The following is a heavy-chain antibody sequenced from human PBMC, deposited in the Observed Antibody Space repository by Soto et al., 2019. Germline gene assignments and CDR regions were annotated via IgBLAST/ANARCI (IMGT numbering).Heavy chain of an antibody. CDR2: IYYRGTT. D-gene: IGHD6-19*01. V-gene: IGHV4-59*01. Sequence: LSVACSVGGGFSTSYYGSWMRQSPGKGLEWIGYIYYRGTTRYNPSLKSRVTLSVDTSENQFSLKLRSVTAADTAVYYCARDFVAGSTWFDPWGQGILVTVSS. J-gene: IGHJ5*02. CDR1: GGFSTSYY. CDR3: ARDFVAGSTWFDP.